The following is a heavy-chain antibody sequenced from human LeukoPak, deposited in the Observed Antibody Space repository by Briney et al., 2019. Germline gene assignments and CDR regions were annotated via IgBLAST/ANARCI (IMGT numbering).Heavy chain of an antibody. V-gene: IGHV3-74*01. CDR2: INSEGSTI. CDR3: ARISSDSISYYDH. Sequence: GGSLRLSCAGSGITFSTYWMHWVRQAPGRGLVWVSRINSEGSTISYADSVKGRFTISRDNAKNTLFLQMNSLRAEDTAVYYCARISSDSISYYDHWGQGTLVTVSS. D-gene: IGHD3-22*01. J-gene: IGHJ4*02. CDR1: GITFSTYW.